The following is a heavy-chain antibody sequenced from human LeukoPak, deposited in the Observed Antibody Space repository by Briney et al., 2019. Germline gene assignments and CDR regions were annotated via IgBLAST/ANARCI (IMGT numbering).Heavy chain of an antibody. V-gene: IGHV4-59*01. Sequence: SETLSLTCTVSGGSISSYYWSWIRQPPGKGLEYIGYIYYSGSTNYNPSLKSRLTISVDTSKNQFSLKLSSVTAADTAAYYCARETSQKGAHYMDVWGKGTTVTISS. CDR2: IYYSGST. CDR1: GGSISSYY. J-gene: IGHJ6*03. D-gene: IGHD3-16*01. CDR3: ARETSQKGAHYMDV.